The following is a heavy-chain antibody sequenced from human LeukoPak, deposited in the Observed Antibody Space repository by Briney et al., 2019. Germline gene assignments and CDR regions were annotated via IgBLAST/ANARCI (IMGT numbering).Heavy chain of an antibody. CDR1: GYSFTNYW. J-gene: IGHJ6*02. Sequence: EESLKISCKGSGYSFTNYWIGWVRQMPGKGLEWMGIIYPGDPDTRYSPSFQGQVTISADKSIRTAYLQWSSLKASDTAIYYCARHDHYYAMDVWGQGTTVTVSS. CDR3: ARHDHYYAMDV. V-gene: IGHV5-51*01. CDR2: IYPGDPDT.